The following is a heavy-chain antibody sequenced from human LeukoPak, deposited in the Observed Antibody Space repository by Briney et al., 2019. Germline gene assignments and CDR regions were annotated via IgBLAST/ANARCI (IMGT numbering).Heavy chain of an antibody. CDR1: GFTFSGYE. J-gene: IGHJ4*02. CDR3: ARELAAAGDFDY. V-gene: IGHV3-48*03. D-gene: IGHD6-13*01. Sequence: GGSLRLSCAASGFTFSGYEMNWVRQAPGKGLEWVSYISSSGSTIYYADSVKGRFTISRDNAKNSLYLQMNSLRAEDTAVYYCARELAAAGDFDYWGQGTLVTVSS. CDR2: ISSSGSTI.